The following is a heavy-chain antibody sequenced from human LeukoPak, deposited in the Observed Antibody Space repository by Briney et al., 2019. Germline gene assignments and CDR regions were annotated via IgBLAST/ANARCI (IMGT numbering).Heavy chain of an antibody. J-gene: IGHJ4*02. V-gene: IGHV3-23*01. Sequence: GGSLRLSCAASGFTFSSYAMSWVRQAPGKGLEWVSAISGSGGSTYYADSVKGRFTISRDNSKNTLYLQMNSLRAEDTAVYYCAKMGAADCSSTSCSFDYWGQGTLVTVSS. CDR3: AKMGAADCSSTSCSFDY. CDR2: ISGSGGST. D-gene: IGHD2-2*01. CDR1: GFTFSSYA.